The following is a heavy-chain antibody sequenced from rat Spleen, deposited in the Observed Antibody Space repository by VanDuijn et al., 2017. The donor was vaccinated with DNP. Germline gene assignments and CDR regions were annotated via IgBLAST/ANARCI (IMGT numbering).Heavy chain of an antibody. CDR2: ISSSGDKT. D-gene: IGHD1-12*03. CDR3: AYYHDGYH. J-gene: IGHJ2*01. V-gene: IGHV5-25*01. CDR1: GFSFSDYY. Sequence: EVQLVESGGGLVQPGRSLKLSCAASGFSFSDYYMAWVRQAPTKGLEWVAIISSSGDKTYYRDSVKGRFTISRDNAKSTLYLEMNSLRSEDTATYYCAYYHDGYHWGQGVMVTVSS.